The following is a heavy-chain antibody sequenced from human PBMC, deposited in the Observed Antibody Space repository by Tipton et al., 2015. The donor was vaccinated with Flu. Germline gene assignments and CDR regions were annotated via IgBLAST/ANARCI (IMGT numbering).Heavy chain of an antibody. D-gene: IGHD1-1*01. CDR2: INHSGST. Sequence: TLSLTCAVYGGSFSGYYWSWIRQPPGKGLEWIGEINHSGSTNYNPSLKSRVTISVDTSKSQFSLKLSSVTAADTAVYYCAMYTRNGFDPWGQGTLVTVSS. CDR3: AMYTRNGFDP. CDR1: GGSFSGYY. J-gene: IGHJ5*02. V-gene: IGHV4-34*01.